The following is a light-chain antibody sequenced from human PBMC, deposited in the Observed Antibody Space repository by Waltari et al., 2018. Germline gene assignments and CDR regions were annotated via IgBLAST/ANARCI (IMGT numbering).Light chain of an antibody. Sequence: DVVMTQSPLSLPVTLGQPASISCRSSQSLVNSDGNTYLSWFQQRPGQSPRRLIYKVSNRDSGVPDRFSGSGSGTDFTLKISRVEAEDIAIYYCMQGIHWPRSFGQGTKVEIE. CDR1: QSLVNSDGNTY. CDR2: KVS. J-gene: IGKJ1*01. CDR3: MQGIHWPRS. V-gene: IGKV2-30*01.